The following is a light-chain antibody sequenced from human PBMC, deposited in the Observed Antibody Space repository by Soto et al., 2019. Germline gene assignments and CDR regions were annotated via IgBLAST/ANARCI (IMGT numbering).Light chain of an antibody. CDR2: AAS. V-gene: IGKV1-17*01. J-gene: IGKJ2*01. Sequence: DIQMTQSPSSLSASVGDRVTLTCRASQVFRNYLGWYQQKPGKAPKRLIYAASSLEGGVPSRFSGSGSATEFTLTISSLQPEDFATYYCLQHNTYPYTFGQGTKLEIK. CDR3: LQHNTYPYT. CDR1: QVFRNY.